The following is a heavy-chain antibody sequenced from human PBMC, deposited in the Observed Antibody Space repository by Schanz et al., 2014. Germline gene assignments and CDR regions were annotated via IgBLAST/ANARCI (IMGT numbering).Heavy chain of an antibody. J-gene: IGHJ5*02. CDR1: GYAFTTYG. D-gene: IGHD4-17*01. V-gene: IGHV1-69*04. CDR2: IVPIAGIT. Sequence: QVQLVQSGAEVKKPGASVRVSCKVSGYAFTTYGISWVRQAPGQGLEWMGRIVPIAGITNYAQRFQGRVTITADKSSDTAYMELNSLNSDDTAVYYCATLDYADSVSWGQGTLVTVSS. CDR3: ATLDYADSVS.